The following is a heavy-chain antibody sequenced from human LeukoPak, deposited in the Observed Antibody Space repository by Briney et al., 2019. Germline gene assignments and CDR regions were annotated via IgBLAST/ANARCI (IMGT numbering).Heavy chain of an antibody. J-gene: IGHJ5*02. D-gene: IGHD2/OR15-2a*01. Sequence: GGSLRLSCVASGFTLSSYAVSWVRQAPGKGLQWVSSLGISGDYAWYAGSVKGRFTISRDSSKNTLYLQMNRLGAEDTAVYYCATSTQPWGQGTLVTVSS. CDR1: GFTLSSYA. V-gene: IGHV3-23*01. CDR2: LGISGDYA. CDR3: ATSTQP.